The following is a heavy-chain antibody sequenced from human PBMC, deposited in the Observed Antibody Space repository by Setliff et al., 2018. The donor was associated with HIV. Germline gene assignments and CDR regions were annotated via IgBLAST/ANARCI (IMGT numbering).Heavy chain of an antibody. CDR3: AREVGAPDYFDS. CDR2: ISSSGNDV. Sequence: PGGSLRLSCAASGFAFSDFYMSWVRQAPGKGLEWISYISSSGNDVKYADSVKGRFTISRDNAKNSLYLQLNSLRADDTSVYYCAREVGAPDYFDSWGQGTLVTV. CDR1: GFAFSDFY. D-gene: IGHD1-26*01. V-gene: IGHV3-11*06. J-gene: IGHJ4*02.